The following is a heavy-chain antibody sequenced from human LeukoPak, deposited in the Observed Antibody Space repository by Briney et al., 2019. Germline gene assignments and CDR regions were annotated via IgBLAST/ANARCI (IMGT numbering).Heavy chain of an antibody. Sequence: PGGTLRLSCVASGFTFSRHGMSWVRQAPGKGLEWVANIKQDGREKYYVDSVKGRFTISRDNAKNSLYLQMNSLRAVDTAVYYCARDLDPSSSPFPYYFDYWGQGTLVTVSS. D-gene: IGHD6-6*01. J-gene: IGHJ4*02. CDR3: ARDLDPSSSPFPYYFDY. CDR2: IKQDGREK. V-gene: IGHV3-7*01. CDR1: GFTFSRHG.